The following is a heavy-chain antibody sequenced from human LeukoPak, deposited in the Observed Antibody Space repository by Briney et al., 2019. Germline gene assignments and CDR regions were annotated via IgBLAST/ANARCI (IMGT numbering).Heavy chain of an antibody. CDR3: ARDQGSLGYCSGGSCYHNWFDP. V-gene: IGHV4-4*02. Sequence: SETLSLTCAVSGDSISSANWWSWVRQPPGKGLEWIGEIYHSGSTNYNPSLKSRVTISVDKSKNHFSLNLTSVTAADTAVYYCARDQGSLGYCSGGSCYHNWFDPWGQGTLVTVSS. J-gene: IGHJ5*02. D-gene: IGHD2-15*01. CDR1: GDSISSANW. CDR2: IYHSGST.